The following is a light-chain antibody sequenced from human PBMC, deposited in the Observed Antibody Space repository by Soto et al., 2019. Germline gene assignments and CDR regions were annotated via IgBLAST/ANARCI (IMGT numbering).Light chain of an antibody. J-gene: IGLJ1*01. Sequence: QSVLTQPPSASGTPGQRVTISCSGSSSNIGSSTVNWYQQLPGTAPKLLMYSNNQRPSGVPDRFSGSKSGTSASLAISGLQSEDEADYYCAAWDDTLNARFGTGTKLTVL. CDR3: AAWDDTLNAR. CDR1: SSNIGSST. V-gene: IGLV1-44*01. CDR2: SNN.